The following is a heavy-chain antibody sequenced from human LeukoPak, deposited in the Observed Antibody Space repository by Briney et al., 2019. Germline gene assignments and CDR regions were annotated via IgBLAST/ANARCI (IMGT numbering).Heavy chain of an antibody. V-gene: IGHV4-34*01. Sequence: SETLSLTCAVYGGPFSGYYWSWIRQPPGKGLEWIGEINHSGSTNYNPSLKSRVTISVDTSKNQFSLKLSSVTAADTAVYYRAREADSSGWYVVSGFDYWGQGTLVTVSS. CDR1: GGPFSGYY. CDR3: AREADSSGWYVVSGFDY. J-gene: IGHJ4*02. CDR2: INHSGST. D-gene: IGHD6-19*01.